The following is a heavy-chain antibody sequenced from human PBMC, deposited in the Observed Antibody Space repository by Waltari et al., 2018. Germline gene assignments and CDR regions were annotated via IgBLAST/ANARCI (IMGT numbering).Heavy chain of an antibody. D-gene: IGHD3-16*02. Sequence: QAQLMQSGAEVKQPGASVKVSCKASGYAFSGFYIHWVRQAPGQGLEWMGGSNPNSGDTHHAQKFQDSVTLTRDTSITTTYLELSSLTSDDAAVYFCARDQYGGYPPNAFDLWGQGTKVTVSS. V-gene: IGHV1-2*02. CDR2: SNPNSGDT. CDR3: ARDQYGGYPPNAFDL. CDR1: GYAFSGFY. J-gene: IGHJ3*01.